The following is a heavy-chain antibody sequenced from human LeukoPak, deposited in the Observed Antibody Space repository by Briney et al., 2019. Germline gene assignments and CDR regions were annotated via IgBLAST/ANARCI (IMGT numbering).Heavy chain of an antibody. D-gene: IGHD6-19*01. V-gene: IGHV3-7*01. CDR3: ARGSGWYDY. Sequence: GGSLRLSCAASGFTFGNFWRSWVRQAPGKGLEWVANIKQDGSETYLVDSVKGRFTVSRDNAKNSLYLQMNSLRAEDTAVYYCARGSGWYDYWGQGTLVTVSS. J-gene: IGHJ4*02. CDR2: IKQDGSET. CDR1: GFTFGNFW.